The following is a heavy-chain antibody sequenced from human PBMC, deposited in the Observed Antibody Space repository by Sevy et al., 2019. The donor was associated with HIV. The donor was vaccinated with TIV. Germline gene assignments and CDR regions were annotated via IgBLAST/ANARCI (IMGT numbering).Heavy chain of an antibody. V-gene: IGHV1-24*01. CDR2: FDPEDGET. D-gene: IGHD3-22*01. CDR1: GYRRTGLS. J-gene: IGHJ4*02. CDR3: ATTKDYYEDSGDPFDY. Sequence: ASVKVSCKVSGYRRTGLSMHWVRQAPGKGLEWMASFDPEDGETFYAQKFQGRLTLTEDTSTDTAYMGLSSLRAEDTAVYYCATTKDYYEDSGDPFDYWGQRTLVTVSS.